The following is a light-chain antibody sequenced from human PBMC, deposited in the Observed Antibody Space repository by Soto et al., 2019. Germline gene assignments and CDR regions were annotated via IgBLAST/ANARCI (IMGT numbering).Light chain of an antibody. V-gene: IGLV7-46*01. CDR3: SSYTSSSTV. J-gene: IGLJ2*01. CDR2: DTS. CDR1: TGAVTSGHY. Sequence: QAVVTQEPSLTVSPGGTVTLTCGSSTGAVTSGHYPYWFQQKPGQAPRTLIYDTSNKHSWTPARFSGSLLGGKAALTLSSAQPEDEAEYYCSSYTSSSTVFGGGTKLTVL.